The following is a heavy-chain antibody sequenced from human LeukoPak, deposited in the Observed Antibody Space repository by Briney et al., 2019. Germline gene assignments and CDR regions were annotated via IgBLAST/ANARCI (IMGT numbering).Heavy chain of an antibody. CDR1: GYTFTGYY. D-gene: IGHD2-2*02. CDR3: ARWGGYCSSTSCYTGFDY. V-gene: IGHV1-2*02. Sequence: ASVKVSCKASGYTFTGYYMHWVRQAPGQGLELMGWINPNSGGTNYAQKFQGRVTMTRDTSISTAYMELSRLRSDDTAVYYCARWGGYCSSTSCYTGFDYWGQGTLVTVSS. J-gene: IGHJ4*02. CDR2: INPNSGGT.